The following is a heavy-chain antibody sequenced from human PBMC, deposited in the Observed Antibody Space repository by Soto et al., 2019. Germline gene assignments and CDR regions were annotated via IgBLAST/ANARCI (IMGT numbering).Heavy chain of an antibody. J-gene: IGHJ4*02. CDR2: IIPIFGTA. Sequence: ASVKVSCKASGGTFSSYAISWVRQAPGQGLEWMGGIIPIFGTANYAQKFQGRVTITADESTSTAYMELSSLRSEDTAVYYCASFGYSYGYVDYWGQGTLVTVSS. CDR1: GGTFSSYA. V-gene: IGHV1-69*13. CDR3: ASFGYSYGYVDY. D-gene: IGHD5-18*01.